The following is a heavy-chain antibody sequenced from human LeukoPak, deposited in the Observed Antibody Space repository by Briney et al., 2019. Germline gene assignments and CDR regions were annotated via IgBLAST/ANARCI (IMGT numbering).Heavy chain of an antibody. CDR3: AKAPDSGGRWFFDL. CDR2: IGSTT. V-gene: IGHV3-23*05. Sequence: AGGSLRLSCAASGLNNYAIGWVRQAPGKGLEWVSAIGSTTYYVDSVQGRFTISRDKTKDTLYLQMNSLRAEDTAVYFCAKAPDSGGRWFFDLWGRGTLVTVSS. D-gene: IGHD4-23*01. J-gene: IGHJ2*01. CDR1: GLNNYA.